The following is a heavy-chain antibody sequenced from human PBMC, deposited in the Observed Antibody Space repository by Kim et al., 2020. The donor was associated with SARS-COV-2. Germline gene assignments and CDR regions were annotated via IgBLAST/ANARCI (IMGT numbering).Heavy chain of an antibody. CDR3: ARSLAAAGTKLPYYFDF. D-gene: IGHD6-13*01. V-gene: IGHV4-59*08. CDR1: GGSIDNFY. CDR2: IYYTGST. J-gene: IGHJ4*02. Sequence: SETLSLTCTVSGGSIDNFYGTWIRQLPGKGLEWIGYIYYTGSTNYNPSLKSRVIISLDKPNNQFSLSLTSVTAADTAVYYCARSLAAAGTKLPYYFDFWGQGALVTVSS.